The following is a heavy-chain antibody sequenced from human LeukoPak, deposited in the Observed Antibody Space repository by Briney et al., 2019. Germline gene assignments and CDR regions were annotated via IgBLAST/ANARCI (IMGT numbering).Heavy chain of an antibody. CDR3: ARERSSGSYYDY. V-gene: IGHV3-23*01. J-gene: IGHJ4*02. CDR1: GFTFSSYA. CDR2: ISGSGGST. Sequence: PGGSLRLSCAASGFTFSSYAMSWVRQAPGKWLEWVSAISGSGGSTYYADSVKGRFTISRDNSKNTLYLQMNSLRREDTAVFSCARERSSGSYYDYWGQGTLVTVSS. D-gene: IGHD1-26*01.